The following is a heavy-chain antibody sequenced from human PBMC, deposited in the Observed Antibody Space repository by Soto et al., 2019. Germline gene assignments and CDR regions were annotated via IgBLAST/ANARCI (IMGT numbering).Heavy chain of an antibody. Sequence: PGGSLRLSCAASGFTFSSYAMSWVRQAPGKGLEWVSAISGNSGSIGYADSVKGRFTISRDNAKNSLYLQMNSLRAEDTALYYCAKGADYYYMDVWGKGTTVTVSS. V-gene: IGHV3-9*01. CDR1: GFTFSSYA. CDR2: ISGNSGSI. J-gene: IGHJ6*03. CDR3: AKGADYYYMDV.